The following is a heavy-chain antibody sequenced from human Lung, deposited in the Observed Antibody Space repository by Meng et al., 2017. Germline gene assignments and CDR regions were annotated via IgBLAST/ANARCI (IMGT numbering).Heavy chain of an antibody. CDR3: ATKGRIAVAGIPDY. Sequence: SETLSLTCAVYGGSFTGYYWSWVRQPPGKGLEWIGEINHSGNTNYNPSLKSRVTISVDTSKNQFSLKLSSVTAADTAVYYCATKGRIAVAGIPDYWGQGTLVTVSS. V-gene: IGHV4-34*01. J-gene: IGHJ4*02. CDR2: INHSGNT. CDR1: GGSFTGYY. D-gene: IGHD6-19*01.